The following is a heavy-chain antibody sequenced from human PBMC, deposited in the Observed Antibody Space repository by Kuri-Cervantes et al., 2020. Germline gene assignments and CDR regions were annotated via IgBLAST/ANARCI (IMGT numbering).Heavy chain of an antibody. D-gene: IGHD2-15*01. CDR3: ARAPVVDIYRFDY. CDR1: GGSFSDYY. Sequence: GSLRLSCAVYGGSFSDYYWSWIRQPPGKGLEWIGEINHSGSTNYNPALKSRVTISVYTSKNQFSLKLSSVTAADTAVYYCARAPVVDIYRFDYWGQGTLVTVSS. CDR2: INHSGST. J-gene: IGHJ4*02. V-gene: IGHV4-34*01.